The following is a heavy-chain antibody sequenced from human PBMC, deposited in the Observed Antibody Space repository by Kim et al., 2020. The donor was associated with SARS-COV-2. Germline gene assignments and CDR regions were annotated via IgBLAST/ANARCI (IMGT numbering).Heavy chain of an antibody. CDR2: ISSSSSTI. Sequence: GGSLRLSCAASGFTFSSYSMNWVRQAPGKGLEWVSYISSSSSTIYYADSVKGRFTISRDNAKNSLYLQMNSLRAEDTAVYYCARDDSKWELPRSGAFDIWGQGTMVTVSS. CDR3: ARDDSKWELPRSGAFDI. CDR1: GFTFSSYS. J-gene: IGHJ3*02. D-gene: IGHD1-26*01. V-gene: IGHV3-48*04.